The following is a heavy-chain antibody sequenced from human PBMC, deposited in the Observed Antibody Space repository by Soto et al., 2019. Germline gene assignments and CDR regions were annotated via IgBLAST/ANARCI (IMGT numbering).Heavy chain of an antibody. J-gene: IGHJ4*02. CDR2: ISSSSSYI. Sequence: EVQLVESGGGLARPGGSRRLSCAASGFTFSSYSMNWVRQAPGKGLEWVSSISSSSSYIYYAGSVKGRFTISRDNTKNSLYLQMNSLRAEDTAVYYCARGRGGYFHFDYWGQGTLVTVSS. V-gene: IGHV3-21*01. CDR3: ARGRGGYFHFDY. CDR1: GFTFSSYS. D-gene: IGHD3-10*01.